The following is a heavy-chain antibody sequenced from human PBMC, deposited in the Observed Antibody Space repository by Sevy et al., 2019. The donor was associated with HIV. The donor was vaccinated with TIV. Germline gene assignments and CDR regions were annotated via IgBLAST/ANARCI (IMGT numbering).Heavy chain of an antibody. CDR3: ARDDTYSDPARYHYSYMHV. J-gene: IGHJ6*03. V-gene: IGHV1-18*01. Sequence: ASVKVSCKASGYSFISYGINWVRQAPGQGLEWMGWISPYNGYTNSAQKFQDRVTLTTDTSTSTAYMELRSLRSDDTAVYYCARDDTYSDPARYHYSYMHVWGKGTTVTVSS. D-gene: IGHD1-26*01. CDR1: GYSFISYG. CDR2: ISPYNGYT.